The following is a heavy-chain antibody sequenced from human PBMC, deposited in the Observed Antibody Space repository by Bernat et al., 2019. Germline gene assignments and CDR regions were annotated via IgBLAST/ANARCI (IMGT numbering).Heavy chain of an antibody. CDR1: GFTFSSYA. V-gene: IGHV3-30*01. D-gene: IGHD1-7*01. CDR3: ARDPIPQLITGTTAY. CDR2: ISYDGSNK. J-gene: IGHJ4*02. Sequence: QVQLVESGGGVVQPGRSLRLSCAASGFTFSSYAMHWVRQAPGKGLEWVAVISYDGSNKYYADSVKGRFTISRDNSKNTLYLQMNSLRAEETAVYYCARDPIPQLITGTTAYWGQGTLVTVSS.